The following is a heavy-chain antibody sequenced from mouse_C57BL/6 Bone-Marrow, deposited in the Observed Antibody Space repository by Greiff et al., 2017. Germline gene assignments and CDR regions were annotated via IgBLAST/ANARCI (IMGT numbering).Heavy chain of an antibody. Sequence: EVKLVESGGGLVQPGGSMKLSCVASGFTFSNYWMNWVRQSPEKGLEWVAQIRLKSDNYATHYAESVKGRFTISRDDSKSSVYLQINNLRAEDTGIYYCTRTGTGLAYWGQGTLVTVSA. CDR3: TRTGTGLAY. J-gene: IGHJ3*01. D-gene: IGHD4-1*01. CDR2: IRLKSDNYAT. V-gene: IGHV6-3*01. CDR1: GFTFSNYW.